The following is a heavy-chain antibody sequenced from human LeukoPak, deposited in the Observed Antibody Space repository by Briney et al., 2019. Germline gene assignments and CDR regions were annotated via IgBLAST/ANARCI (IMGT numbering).Heavy chain of an antibody. Sequence: PGGSLRLSCAASGFPFSSYSMNWVRQAPGKRLEWVSSISSSSSYIYYADSVKGRFTISRDNAKNSLYLQMNSLRAEGTAVYYCARCSVPADDYWGQGTLVTVSS. CDR3: ARCSVPADDY. J-gene: IGHJ4*02. D-gene: IGHD2-2*01. CDR2: ISSSSSYI. CDR1: GFPFSSYS. V-gene: IGHV3-21*01.